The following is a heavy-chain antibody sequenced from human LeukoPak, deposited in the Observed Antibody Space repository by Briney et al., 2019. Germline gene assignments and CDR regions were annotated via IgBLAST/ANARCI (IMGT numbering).Heavy chain of an antibody. CDR2: IYTSGST. J-gene: IGHJ3*02. CDR1: GGSISNYY. V-gene: IGHV4-4*07. D-gene: IGHD2-15*01. Sequence: SSETLSLTCTVSGGSISNYYWSWIRQPAGRGLEWIGHIYTSGSTNYNPSLKSRVALSVDTSKNQFSLELSSVTAADTAVYYCARGYCSGGSCYFDAFDIWGHGTLVTVSS. CDR3: ARGYCSGGSCYFDAFDI.